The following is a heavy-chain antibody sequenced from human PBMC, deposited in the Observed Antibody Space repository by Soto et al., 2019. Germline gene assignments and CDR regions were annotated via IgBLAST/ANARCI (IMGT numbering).Heavy chain of an antibody. CDR2: IYYSGST. Sequence: SETLSLTCTVSGGSLSSYSRSWIRQPPGKGLEWIGYIYYSGSTNYNPSLKSRVTISVDTSKNQFSLKLSSVTAADTAVYYCARHYCSGGSCRSYFDYWGQGTLVTVS. V-gene: IGHV4-59*08. CDR1: GGSLSSYS. CDR3: ARHYCSGGSCRSYFDY. D-gene: IGHD2-15*01. J-gene: IGHJ4*02.